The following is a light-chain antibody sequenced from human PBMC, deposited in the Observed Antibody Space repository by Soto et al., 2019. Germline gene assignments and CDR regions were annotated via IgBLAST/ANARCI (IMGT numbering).Light chain of an antibody. V-gene: IGLV2-14*01. J-gene: IGLJ1*01. CDR3: SSYTSSSSLNV. CDR1: SSDVGGYNY. CDR2: EVG. Sequence: QSALTQPASVSGSPGQSITISCTGTSSDVGGYNYVSWYQQHPGKAPKLMIYEVGNRPSGVSNRFSGSKSGNTASLTISGLQAEDEADYYCSSYTSSSSLNVFGTGTKVTVL.